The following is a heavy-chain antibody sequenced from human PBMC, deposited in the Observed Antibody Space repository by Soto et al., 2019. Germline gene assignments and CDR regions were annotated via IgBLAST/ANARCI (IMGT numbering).Heavy chain of an antibody. CDR1: GGTFSTYT. D-gene: IGHD3-22*01. CDR3: ASRYDSSDY. J-gene: IGHJ4*02. V-gene: IGHV1-69*02. Sequence: QVQLVQSGAEVKKPGSSVKVSCKASGGTFSTYTISWVLQAPGQGLEWMGRIIPILGIANYAQKFQGRVTITADKSTSTAYMELSSLRSEDTAVYYCASRYDSSDYWGQGTLVTVSS. CDR2: IIPILGIA.